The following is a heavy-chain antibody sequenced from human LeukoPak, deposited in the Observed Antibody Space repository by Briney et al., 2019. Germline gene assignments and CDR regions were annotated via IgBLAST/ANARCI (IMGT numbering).Heavy chain of an antibody. J-gene: IGHJ4*02. CDR2: INTSGGTT. V-gene: IGHV1-46*01. CDR1: GYIFTSYS. D-gene: IGHD3-22*01. Sequence: ASVKVSCKASGYIFTSYSMHWVRRAPGQGLERMGIINTSGGTTNYAQKFQGRVTMTRDTSTSTVYMDLSSLRSEDTAMYYCARDRSHRYYHSTGYAFDYWGQGTLVTVSS. CDR3: ARDRSHRYYHSTGYAFDY.